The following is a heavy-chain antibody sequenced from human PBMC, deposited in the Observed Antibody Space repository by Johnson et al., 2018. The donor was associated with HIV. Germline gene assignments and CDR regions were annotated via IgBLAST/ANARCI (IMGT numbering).Heavy chain of an antibody. CDR2: IYSGGST. Sequence: VQLVESGGDLIQPGGSLRLSCAASGFTVSSNYMTWVRQAPGKGLEWVSVIYSGGSTYYADSVKGRFTISRDNSKNTLYLQMNSLRVDDTAIYYCARAYTYGAFDIWGQGTMVTVSS. CDR3: ARAYTYGAFDI. CDR1: GFTVSSNY. D-gene: IGHD5-18*01. J-gene: IGHJ3*02. V-gene: IGHV3-53*01.